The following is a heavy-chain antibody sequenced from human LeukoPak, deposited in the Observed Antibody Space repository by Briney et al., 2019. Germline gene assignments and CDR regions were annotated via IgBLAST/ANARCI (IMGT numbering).Heavy chain of an antibody. J-gene: IGHJ4*02. D-gene: IGHD3-22*01. Sequence: GGSLRLSCAASGFTFTAYLIHWVRRAPGKGLEWVAVMSSGGNAMFYADSVKGRFTISRDNSKNTLYLQMNSLRAEDTAVYYCVRESEYYFDHSASFDYWGQGTLVTVSS. CDR3: VRESEYYFDHSASFDY. CDR1: GFTFTAYL. V-gene: IGHV3-30-3*01. CDR2: MSSGGNAM.